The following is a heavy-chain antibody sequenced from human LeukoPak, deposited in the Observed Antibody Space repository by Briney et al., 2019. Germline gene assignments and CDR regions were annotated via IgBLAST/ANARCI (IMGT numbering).Heavy chain of an antibody. D-gene: IGHD5-18*01. CDR1: GFTFSSYE. V-gene: IGHV3-48*03. J-gene: IGHJ6*03. CDR3: ARGLRYSYGRSVYYYYYMDV. CDR2: ISSSGNTI. Sequence: GGSLRLSCSASGFTFSSYEMNWVRQAPGKGLEWVSYISSSGNTIYYADSVKGRFTISRDNAKSSLYLQMNSLRAEDTAVYYCARGLRYSYGRSVYYYYYMDVWGKGTTVTISS.